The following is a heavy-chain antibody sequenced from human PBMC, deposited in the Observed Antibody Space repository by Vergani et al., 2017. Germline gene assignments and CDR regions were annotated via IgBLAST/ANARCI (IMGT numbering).Heavy chain of an antibody. Sequence: EVQLVESGGGLVQPGGSLRLSCAASGFTFSDHYMDWVRQAPGKGLEGVGRTRNKANSYTTEYAASVKGRFTISRDDSKNSLYLQMSSLKTEDTAVYYCAREMGYCSSTSCYTDAFDIWGQGTMVTVSS. V-gene: IGHV3-72*01. CDR1: GFTFSDHY. D-gene: IGHD2-2*02. J-gene: IGHJ3*02. CDR2: TRNKANSYTT. CDR3: AREMGYCSSTSCYTDAFDI.